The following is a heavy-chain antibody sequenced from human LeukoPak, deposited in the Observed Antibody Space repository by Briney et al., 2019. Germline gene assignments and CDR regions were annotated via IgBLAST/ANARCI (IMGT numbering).Heavy chain of an antibody. CDR2: ISSSSSYI. V-gene: IGHV3-21*01. Sequence: PGGSLRLSCAASGFTFSSYSMNWVRQAPGKGLEWVSSISSSSSYIYYADSVKGRFTISRVNAKNSLYLQMNSLRAEDTAVYYCARDGHDILTGYYKSDAFDIWGQGTMVTVSS. D-gene: IGHD3-9*01. J-gene: IGHJ3*02. CDR1: GFTFSSYS. CDR3: ARDGHDILTGYYKSDAFDI.